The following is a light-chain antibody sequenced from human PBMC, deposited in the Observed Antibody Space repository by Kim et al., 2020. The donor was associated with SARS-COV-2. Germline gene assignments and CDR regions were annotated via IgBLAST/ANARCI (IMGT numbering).Light chain of an antibody. CDR1: SGHSNYA. CDR3: QTWGTGITV. Sequence: QPVLTQSPSASASLGASVTLTCTLSSGHSNYAIAWHQQQPEEGPRYLMKFNSDGSHIKGDGIPDRFSGSSSGAERYLTISSLQSEDEADYYCQTWGTGITVFGGGTQLTVL. CDR2: FNSDGSH. J-gene: IGLJ2*01. V-gene: IGLV4-69*01.